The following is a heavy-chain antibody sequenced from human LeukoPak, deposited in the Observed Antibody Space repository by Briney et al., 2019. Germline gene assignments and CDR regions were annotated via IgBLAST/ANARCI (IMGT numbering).Heavy chain of an antibody. CDR3: ARDQWLAYYYHGMDV. D-gene: IGHD6-19*01. V-gene: IGHV3-48*03. CDR1: GFTFSTYA. Sequence: PPGGSLRLSCVASGFTFSTYAMNWVRQAPGKGLEWVSYITNNGSTIYYADSVKGRFTISRDKAENSLYLQMNSLRAEDTAIYYCARDQWLAYYYHGMDVWDQGTTVTVSS. CDR2: ITNNGSTI. J-gene: IGHJ6*02.